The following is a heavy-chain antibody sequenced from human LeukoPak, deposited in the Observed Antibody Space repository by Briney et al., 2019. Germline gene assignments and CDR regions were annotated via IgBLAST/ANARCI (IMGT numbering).Heavy chain of an antibody. Sequence: ASLKVSCKASGYTSTGYYMPRVRQAPGQRLEWMGWINPNSGGTNYAQKFQGRVTMTRDTSISTAYMELSRLRSDDTAVYYCARSLLRRLGEGLSDYWGQGTLVTVSS. V-gene: IGHV1-2*02. D-gene: IGHD3-10*01. J-gene: IGHJ4*02. CDR2: INPNSGGT. CDR1: GYTSTGYY. CDR3: ARSLLRRLGEGLSDY.